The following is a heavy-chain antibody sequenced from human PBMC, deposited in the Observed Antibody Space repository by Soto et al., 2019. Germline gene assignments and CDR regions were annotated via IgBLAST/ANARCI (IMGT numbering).Heavy chain of an antibody. CDR3: AKAATRYFDY. Sequence: GGSMRLSCPASGFTFSSYAMSWVRQAPGKGLEWVSAISGSGGSTYYADSVKGRFTISRDNSKNTLYLQMNRLRVEDTAVYYCAKAATRYFDYWGQGTLVTVSS. CDR2: ISGSGGST. D-gene: IGHD5-12*01. J-gene: IGHJ4*02. V-gene: IGHV3-23*01. CDR1: GFTFSSYA.